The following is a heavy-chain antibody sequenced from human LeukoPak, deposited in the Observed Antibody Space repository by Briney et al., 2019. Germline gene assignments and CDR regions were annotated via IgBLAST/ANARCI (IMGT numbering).Heavy chain of an antibody. CDR2: ISSSGNIK. CDR3: ANFQWLRYFAF. V-gene: IGHV3-48*04. Sequence: GRSLRLSCAASGFTFSTYAMHWVRQAPGKGLEWLSYISSSGNIKYYTDSVKGRFTISRDNAKNSLYLQMNSLRAEDTAVYYCANFQWLRYFAFWGQGTLVTVSS. J-gene: IGHJ4*02. CDR1: GFTFSTYA. D-gene: IGHD5-12*01.